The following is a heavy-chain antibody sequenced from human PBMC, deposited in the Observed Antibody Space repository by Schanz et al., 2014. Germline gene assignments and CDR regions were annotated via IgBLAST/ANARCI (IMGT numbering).Heavy chain of an antibody. D-gene: IGHD6-13*01. Sequence: QVQVVQSGAEVKKPGASVKVSCKASGYTFISYGISWVRQAPGQGLEWMGWINPNSGTTNYAQKFQGWVTMTRDTSTSTVYMELSSLRSEDTAVYYCARDGVDAAAGGNFWGQGTLVTVSS. CDR2: INPNSGTT. CDR3: ARDGVDAAAGGNF. V-gene: IGHV1-18*01. CDR1: GYTFISYG. J-gene: IGHJ4*02.